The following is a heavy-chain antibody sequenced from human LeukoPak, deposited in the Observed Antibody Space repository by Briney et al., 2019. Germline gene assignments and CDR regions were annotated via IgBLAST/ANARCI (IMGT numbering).Heavy chain of an antibody. V-gene: IGHV4-34*01. CDR1: GGSFSGYY. CDR3: ARGPYLVDIVVVPAAISPIFDY. CDR2: INHSGST. Sequence: PSETLSLTCAVYGGSFSGYYWSWIRQLPGKGLEWLGEINHSGSTNYNPSLKSRVTISVDTSKNQFSLKLSSVTAADTAVYYCARGPYLVDIVVVPAAISPIFDYWGQGTLVTVSS. D-gene: IGHD2-2*02. J-gene: IGHJ4*02.